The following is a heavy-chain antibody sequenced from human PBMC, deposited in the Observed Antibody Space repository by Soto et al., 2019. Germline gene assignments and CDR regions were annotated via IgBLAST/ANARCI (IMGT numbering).Heavy chain of an antibody. CDR3: AKGAWVDD. D-gene: IGHD1-26*01. J-gene: IGHJ4*02. CDR2: ISNGGDST. Sequence: EVQLLESGGGLVQPGGSLRLSCAASGFTMSIYAMTWVRQSPGKGLVWVSVISNGGDSTFYAESVKGGFTISRKNSKNTMSLQMKSLRADDTAIYYCAKGAWVDDGGQGTLVTVSS. V-gene: IGHV3-23*01. CDR1: GFTMSIYA.